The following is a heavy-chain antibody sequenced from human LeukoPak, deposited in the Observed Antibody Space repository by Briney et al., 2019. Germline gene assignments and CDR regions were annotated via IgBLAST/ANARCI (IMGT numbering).Heavy chain of an antibody. CDR2: IYTSGST. V-gene: IGHV4-61*02. CDR1: GGSISSGSYY. Sequence: PSQTLSLTCTVSGGSISSGSYYWSWLRQPAGKGLEWIGRIYTSGSTNYNPSLKSRVTISVDTSKNQFSLKLSSVTAADTAVYYCARRYYYYSYMDVWGKGTTVTISS. CDR3: ARRYYYYSYMDV. J-gene: IGHJ6*03.